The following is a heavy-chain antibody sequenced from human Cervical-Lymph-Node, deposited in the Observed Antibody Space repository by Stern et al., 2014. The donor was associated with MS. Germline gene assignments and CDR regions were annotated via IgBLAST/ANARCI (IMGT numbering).Heavy chain of an antibody. D-gene: IGHD2-2*01. V-gene: IGHV1-69*01. J-gene: IGHJ6*02. CDR1: GGTFSSYA. CDR2: IIPIFGTA. CDR3: ASRGVPAAIPTPRYGMDV. Sequence: QVQLVQSGAEVKKPGSSVKVSCKASGGTFSSYAISWVRQAPGQGLEWMGGIIPIFGTANYAQKFQGRVTITADESTSTAYRELSSLRSEDRAVYYGASRGVPAAIPTPRYGMDVWGQGTTFTVSS.